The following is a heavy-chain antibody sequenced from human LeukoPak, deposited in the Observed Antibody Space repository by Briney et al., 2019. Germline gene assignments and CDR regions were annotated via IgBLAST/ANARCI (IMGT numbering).Heavy chain of an antibody. V-gene: IGHV4-34*01. J-gene: IGHJ4*02. CDR3: ARGMYYDFWSGYYYFDY. D-gene: IGHD3-3*01. CDR2: INHSGST. Sequence: SETLSLTCAVYGGSFSGYYWSWIREPPGKGLEWIGEINHSGSTNYNPSLKSRVTISVDTSKNQFSLKLSSVTAADTAVYYCARGMYYDFWSGYYYFDYWGQGTLVTVSS. CDR1: GGSFSGYY.